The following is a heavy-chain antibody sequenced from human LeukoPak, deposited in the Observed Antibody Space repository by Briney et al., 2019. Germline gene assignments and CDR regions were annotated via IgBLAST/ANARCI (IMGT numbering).Heavy chain of an antibody. J-gene: IGHJ4*02. D-gene: IGHD6-19*01. Sequence: ASVKLSCKVSGYTLTELSMHWVRQAPGKGLEWMGGFDPEDGETIYAQEFQSRVTMTEDTSTDTAYMELSSLRSEDTAVYYCATALRLYSSGWYYFDYWGQGTLVTVSS. CDR2: FDPEDGET. CDR3: ATALRLYSSGWYYFDY. CDR1: GYTLTELS. V-gene: IGHV1-24*01.